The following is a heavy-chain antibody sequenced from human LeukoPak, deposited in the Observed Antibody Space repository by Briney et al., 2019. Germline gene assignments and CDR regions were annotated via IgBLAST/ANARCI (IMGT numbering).Heavy chain of an antibody. V-gene: IGHV1-8*01. CDR2: MNPNTGYT. D-gene: IGHD2/OR15-2a*01. CDR3: ARNSACALFDI. Sequence: ASVKVSCKASGYTFTSYDIIWVRQATGQGLDWMGWMNPNTGYTGYAQQIQGRITMTRNKAISTAYINLSSPDSQETTRLYCARNSACALFDIWGQGTLV. J-gene: IGHJ4*02. CDR1: GYTFTSYD.